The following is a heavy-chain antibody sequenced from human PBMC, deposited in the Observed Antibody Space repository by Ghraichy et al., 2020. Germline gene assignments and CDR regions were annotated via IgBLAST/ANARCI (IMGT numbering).Heavy chain of an antibody. V-gene: IGHV3-23*01. CDR3: AKDRNQVWFGEFVY. Sequence: GGSLRLSCVASGFTFSNYAMSWVRQPPGKGLEWVSSITGGGGSTYYADSVKGRFTISRDNSKNTLYLQMNSLRAEDTAVYYCAKDRNQVWFGEFVYWGQGTLVTVSS. CDR2: ITGGGGST. J-gene: IGHJ4*02. CDR1: GFTFSNYA. D-gene: IGHD3-10*01.